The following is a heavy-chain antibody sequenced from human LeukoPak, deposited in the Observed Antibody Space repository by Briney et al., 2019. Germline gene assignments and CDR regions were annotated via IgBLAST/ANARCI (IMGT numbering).Heavy chain of an antibody. CDR2: IYYSGST. Sequence: SETLSLTCTVSGGSISSYYWSWIRQPPGKGLEWIGYIYYSGSTNYNPSLKSRVTISVDTSKNQFSLKLSSVTAADTAVYYCARRPPSGSYYYFDYWGQGTLVTVSS. J-gene: IGHJ4*02. CDR1: GGSISSYY. V-gene: IGHV4-59*01. CDR3: ARRPPSGSYYYFDY. D-gene: IGHD1-26*01.